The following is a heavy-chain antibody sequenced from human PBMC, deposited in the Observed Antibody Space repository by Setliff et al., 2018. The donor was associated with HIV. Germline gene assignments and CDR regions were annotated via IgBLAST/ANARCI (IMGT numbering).Heavy chain of an antibody. D-gene: IGHD3-10*01. CDR3: ARVVSRREDRGTWMKLWLAPYYMDV. Sequence: PSETLSLTCAVSGGSITNKYWSWIRQPPGKGLEWLGYVSSSGTTNYTPSLESRLTISVDTSKNQVSLRLSSLTAADTAVYFCARVVSRREDRGTWMKLWLAPYYMDVRGKGTTVTVSS. V-gene: IGHV4-59*01. CDR1: GGSITNKY. J-gene: IGHJ6*03. CDR2: VSSSGTT.